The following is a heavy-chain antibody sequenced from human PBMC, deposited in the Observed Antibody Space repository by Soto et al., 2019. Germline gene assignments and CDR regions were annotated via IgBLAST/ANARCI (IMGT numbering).Heavy chain of an antibody. V-gene: IGHV3-53*01. J-gene: IGHJ3*02. Sequence: GGSLRLSCAASGFIVSANYMSWVRQSPGKGLEWVSVIYAGGSTYYVESVKGRFIISRDDSDNTVYLQMNSLRGEDTAAYYCARVRNYEDFDIWGQGTMVTVSS. CDR3: ARVRNYEDFDI. D-gene: IGHD1-7*01. CDR2: IYAGGST. CDR1: GFIVSANY.